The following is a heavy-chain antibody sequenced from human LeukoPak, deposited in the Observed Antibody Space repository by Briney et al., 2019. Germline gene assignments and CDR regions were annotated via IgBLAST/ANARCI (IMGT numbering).Heavy chain of an antibody. CDR3: ARGRNRIFMVRGAYDAFDI. J-gene: IGHJ3*02. CDR1: GYTFSNYA. D-gene: IGHD3-10*01. Sequence: ASVKVSCKASGYTFSNYAFSWVRRAPGQGLEWMGWISAYNGNTNCVQKLQDRLTMTTDTSTSTAYMELRSLRSDDTAVYYCARGRNRIFMVRGAYDAFDIWGQGTIVTVSS. V-gene: IGHV1-18*01. CDR2: ISAYNGNT.